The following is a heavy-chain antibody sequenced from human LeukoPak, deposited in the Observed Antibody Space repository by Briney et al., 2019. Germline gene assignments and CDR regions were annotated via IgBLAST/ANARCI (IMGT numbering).Heavy chain of an antibody. CDR1: GFTFSSYG. D-gene: IGHD2-15*01. CDR3: AKDRTYCSGGSCYSEPGYYYYGMDV. CDR2: ISYDGSNK. J-gene: IGHJ6*04. Sequence: GGSLRLSCAASGFTFSSYGMHWVRQAPGKGLEWVAVISYDGSNKYYADSVKGRFTISRDNSKNTLYLQMNSLSAEDTAVYYCAKDRTYCSGGSCYSEPGYYYYGMDVWGKGTTVTVSS. V-gene: IGHV3-30*18.